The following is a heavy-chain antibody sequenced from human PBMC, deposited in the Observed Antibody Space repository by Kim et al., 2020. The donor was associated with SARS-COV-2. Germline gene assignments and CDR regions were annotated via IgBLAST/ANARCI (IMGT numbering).Heavy chain of an antibody. CDR3: ARGRIAAAGYWYFDL. J-gene: IGHJ2*01. Sequence: DSVKGAVTKSRDNSKKTLYMQMNSLRAEDTAVYYCARGRIAAAGYWYFDLWGRGTLVTVSS. D-gene: IGHD6-13*01. V-gene: IGHV3-30*01.